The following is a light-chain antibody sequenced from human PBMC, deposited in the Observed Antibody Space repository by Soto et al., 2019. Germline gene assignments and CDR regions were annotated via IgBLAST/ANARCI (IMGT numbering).Light chain of an antibody. CDR3: QQYANSPIT. CDR2: DAS. J-gene: IGKJ5*01. V-gene: IGKV3-11*01. Sequence: EIVLTQSPGTLSLSPGEGATLSCRASQSVSSYLAWYQQKPGQAPRLLIYDASKRATGIPARFSGSGSGTDFTLSIRSLEPEDFAVYYCQQYANSPITFGQGTRLEIK. CDR1: QSVSSY.